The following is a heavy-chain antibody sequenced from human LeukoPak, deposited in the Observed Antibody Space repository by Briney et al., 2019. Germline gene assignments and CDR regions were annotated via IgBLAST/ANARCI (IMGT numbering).Heavy chain of an antibody. CDR3: ARDRIAVAATYYYYGMDV. CDR2: IWYDGSNK. J-gene: IGHJ6*02. CDR1: GFTFSSYG. V-gene: IGHV3-33*01. Sequence: GGSLRLSCPASGFTFSSYGMHWVRQAPGKGLEWVAVIWYDGSNKYYADSVKGRFTISRDNSKNTLYLQMNSLRAEDTAVYYCARDRIAVAATYYYYGMDVWGQGTTVTVSS. D-gene: IGHD6-19*01.